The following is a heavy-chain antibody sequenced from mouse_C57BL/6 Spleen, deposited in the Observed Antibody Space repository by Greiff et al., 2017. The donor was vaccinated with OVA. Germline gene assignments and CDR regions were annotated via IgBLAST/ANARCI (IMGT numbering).Heavy chain of an antibody. Sequence: EVKVVESGGGLVKPGGSLKLSCAASGFTFSSYAMSWVRQTPEKRLEWVATISDGGSYTYYPDNVTGRFTISRDNAKNNLYLQMSHLKSEDTAMYDWARGPYYYGSSPAWYADWGQGTLVTVAA. V-gene: IGHV5-4*03. CDR3: ARGPYYYGSSPAWYAD. CDR2: ISDGGSYT. D-gene: IGHD1-1*01. CDR1: GFTFSSYA. J-gene: IGHJ3*01.